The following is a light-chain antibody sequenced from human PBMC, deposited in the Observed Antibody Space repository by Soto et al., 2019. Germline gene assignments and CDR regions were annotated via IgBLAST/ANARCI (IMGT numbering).Light chain of an antibody. CDR2: DAS. V-gene: IGKV1-5*01. CDR1: QSISGW. Sequence: DIQMTQSPPTLSASVGDRVTLTCRASQSISGWLAWYQQKPGKAPKLLIYDASTLESEVPSRFSGSGSGTEFTLTISSLQPEDFATYYCHQYNTYSQTFGQGTKVEI. CDR3: HQYNTYSQT. J-gene: IGKJ1*01.